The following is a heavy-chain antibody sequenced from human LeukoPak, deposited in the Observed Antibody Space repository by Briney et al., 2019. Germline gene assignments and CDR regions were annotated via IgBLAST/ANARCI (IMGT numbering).Heavy chain of an antibody. CDR1: GFTVSSNY. CDR3: ARDIHYSGSSFYHAFDY. J-gene: IGHJ4*02. V-gene: IGHV3-66*01. Sequence: GGSLRLSCAASGFTVSSNYMSWVRQAPGKGLEWVSVIYSGGSTYYADSVKGRFTISRDNAINSLYLQLNSLRADDTAVYYCARDIHYSGSSFYHAFDYWGQGTLVTVSS. CDR2: IYSGGST. D-gene: IGHD1-26*01.